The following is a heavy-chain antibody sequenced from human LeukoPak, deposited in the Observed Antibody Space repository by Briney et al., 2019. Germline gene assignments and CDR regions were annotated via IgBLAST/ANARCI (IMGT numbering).Heavy chain of an antibody. CDR1: GFTFRTFA. D-gene: IGHD3-16*01. CDR2: LSGSGDST. V-gene: IGHV3-23*01. J-gene: IGHJ5*02. CDR3: TRCFSAASAWFDP. Sequence: PGGSLRLSCVVSGFTFRTFAMSWVRQAPRKGLEWVSTLSGSGDSTYYADSVKGRFTVSRDNSKNTLYLQMNSLRAEDAAIYYCTRCFSAASAWFDPWGQGTLDTVSS.